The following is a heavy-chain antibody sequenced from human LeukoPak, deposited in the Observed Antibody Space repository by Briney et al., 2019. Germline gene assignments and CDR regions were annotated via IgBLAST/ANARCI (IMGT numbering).Heavy chain of an antibody. CDR1: GSTFTGYY. D-gene: IGHD1-26*01. J-gene: IGHJ4*02. V-gene: IGHV1-2*06. CDR2: INPNSGGT. Sequence: ASVKVSCKASGSTFTGYYMHWVRQAPGQGLEWMGRINPNSGGTNYAQKSQGRVTMTRDTSISTAYMELSRLRSDDTAVYYCARVALVGAEYFDYWGQGTLVTVSS. CDR3: ARVALVGAEYFDY.